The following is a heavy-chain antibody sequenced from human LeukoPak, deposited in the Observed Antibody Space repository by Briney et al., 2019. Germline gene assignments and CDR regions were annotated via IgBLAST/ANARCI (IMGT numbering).Heavy chain of an antibody. Sequence: GGSLRLSCAASGFTFSSYSMNWVRQAPGKGLEWVSSISSSSSYIYYADSVKGRFTISRDNAKNSLYLQMNSLRAEDTAVYYCARTARSGYGRFDYWGQGTLVTVSS. D-gene: IGHD3-3*01. V-gene: IGHV3-21*01. J-gene: IGHJ4*02. CDR2: ISSSSSYI. CDR3: ARTARSGYGRFDY. CDR1: GFTFSSYS.